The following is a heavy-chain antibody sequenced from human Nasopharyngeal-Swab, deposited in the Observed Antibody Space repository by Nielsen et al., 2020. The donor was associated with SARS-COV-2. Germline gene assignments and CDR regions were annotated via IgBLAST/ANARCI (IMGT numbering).Heavy chain of an antibody. Sequence: SVKVSCKASGFSITYRFLHWMRQAPGQALEWMGWITPFNGNAKYAQKFQGRVSITRDGSRTTASLELSSLRPDDTAMYFCASGQCIKVVCNPTDGLDAWAKGT. D-gene: IGHD2-8*01. V-gene: IGHV1-45*02. CDR2: ITPFNGNA. J-gene: IGHJ5*01. CDR1: GFSITYRF. CDR3: ASGQCIKVVCNPTDGLDA.